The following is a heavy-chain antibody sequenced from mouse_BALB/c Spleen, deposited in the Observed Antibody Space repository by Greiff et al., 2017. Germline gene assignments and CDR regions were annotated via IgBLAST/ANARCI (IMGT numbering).Heavy chain of an antibody. V-gene: IGHV1-87*01. CDR3: ARDYGYYFDY. CDR2: IYPGDGDT. D-gene: IGHD1-2*01. Sequence: VKLMESGAELARPGASVKLSCKASGYTFTSYWMQWVKQRPGQGLEWIGAIYPGDGDTRYTQKFKGKATLTADKSSSTAYMQLSSLASEDSAVYYCARDYGYYFDYWGQGTTLTVSS. J-gene: IGHJ2*01. CDR1: GYTFTSYW.